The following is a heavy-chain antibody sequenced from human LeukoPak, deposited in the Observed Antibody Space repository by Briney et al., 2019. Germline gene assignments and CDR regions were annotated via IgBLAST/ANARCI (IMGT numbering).Heavy chain of an antibody. CDR3: ARVVAVVVPAAIDY. Sequence: SETLSLTCTVSGGSISSGGYYWSWIRQHPGTGLEWIGYIYYSGSTYYNPSLKSRVTISVDTSKNQFSLKLSSVTAADTAVYYCARVVAVVVPAAIDYWGQGTLVTVSS. CDR2: IYYSGST. V-gene: IGHV4-31*03. D-gene: IGHD2-2*01. J-gene: IGHJ4*02. CDR1: GGSISSGGYY.